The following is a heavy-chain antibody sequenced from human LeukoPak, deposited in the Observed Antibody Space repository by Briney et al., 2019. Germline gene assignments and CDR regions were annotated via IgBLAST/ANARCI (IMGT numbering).Heavy chain of an antibody. Sequence: GGSLRLSCAASGFTFSNYAMSWVRQGPGKGLEWVSAISGSGTSTYYADSMRGRFTISRDNFKNTLYLEMNSLRAEDTAVYYCAKGGPYYYDSSGYYYFDSWGQGTLVTVSS. V-gene: IGHV3-23*01. CDR3: AKGGPYYYDSSGYYYFDS. J-gene: IGHJ4*02. CDR2: ISGSGTST. D-gene: IGHD3-22*01. CDR1: GFTFSNYA.